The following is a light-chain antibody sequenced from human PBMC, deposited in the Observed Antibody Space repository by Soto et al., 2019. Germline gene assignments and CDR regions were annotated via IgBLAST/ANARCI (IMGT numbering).Light chain of an antibody. CDR3: QQRHMWPIT. V-gene: IGKV3-11*01. J-gene: IGKJ5*01. CDR1: QSVSSY. CDR2: DAY. Sequence: EIVLTQSPATLSLSPGEIATLSCMASQSVSSYLAWYQQKPGQAPRLLIYDAYNRATGIPPRFSGSGSGTDFTLTISSLEPEDSAVYYCQQRHMWPITFGQGTRLEIK.